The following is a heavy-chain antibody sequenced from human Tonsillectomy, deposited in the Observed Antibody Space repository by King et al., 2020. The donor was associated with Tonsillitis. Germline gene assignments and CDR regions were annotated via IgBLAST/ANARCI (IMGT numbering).Heavy chain of an antibody. V-gene: IGHV3-20*04. CDR1: GFIFADYG. CDR3: SRDRGLAAEGLLYY. J-gene: IGHJ4*02. Sequence: VQLVESGGGVVRPGGPLRLSCAASGFIFADYGMSWVRQAPGQGLVGVSGITWNGGHTAYTDSVQGRVIISRDNARNSLYLQMNSLTDEDTAFYYCSRDRGLAAEGLLYYWGQGTLLTVSS. D-gene: IGHD3-10*01. CDR2: ITWNGGHT.